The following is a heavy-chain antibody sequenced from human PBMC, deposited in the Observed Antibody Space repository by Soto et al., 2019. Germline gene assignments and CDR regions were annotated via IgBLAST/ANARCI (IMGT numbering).Heavy chain of an antibody. V-gene: IGHV4-39*01. J-gene: IGHJ4*02. D-gene: IGHD2-15*01. Sequence: SETLSLTCTVSGVSISSSSYYWGWIRQPPGKGLEWIGSIYYSGSTYYNPSLKSRVTISVDTSKNQFSLKLSSVTAADTAVYYCARQLDGSYCSGGSCYRFYYFDYWGQGTLVTVSS. CDR3: ARQLDGSYCSGGSCYRFYYFDY. CDR1: GVSISSSSYY. CDR2: IYYSGST.